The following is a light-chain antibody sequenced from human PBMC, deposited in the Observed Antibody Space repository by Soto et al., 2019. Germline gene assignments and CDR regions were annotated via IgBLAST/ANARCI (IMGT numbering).Light chain of an antibody. J-gene: IGLJ3*02. CDR1: SGSIASNY. V-gene: IGLV6-57*03. Sequence: NFMLTQPHSVSESPGKTVIISCTRSSGSIASNYVQWYQQRPGSAPTIVIYEDNQRPSGVPDRFSGSVDSSSNSASLTISGLKTGDEADYYCHSYESNNVVFGGGTQLTVL. CDR3: HSYESNNVV. CDR2: EDN.